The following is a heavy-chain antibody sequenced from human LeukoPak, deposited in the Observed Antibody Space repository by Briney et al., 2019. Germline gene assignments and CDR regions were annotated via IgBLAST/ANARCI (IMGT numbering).Heavy chain of an antibody. CDR2: INWNGGST. CDR1: GFTFDDYG. D-gene: IGHD3-10*01. J-gene: IGHJ4*02. V-gene: IGHV3-20*04. Sequence: GGSLRLSCAASGFTFDDYGMSWVRQAPGKGLEWVSGINWNGGSTGYADSVKGRFTISRDNAKNSLYLQMNSLRAEDTALYYCARVNYGAGSYTYYFDYWGQGTLVTVSS. CDR3: ARVNYGAGSYTYYFDY.